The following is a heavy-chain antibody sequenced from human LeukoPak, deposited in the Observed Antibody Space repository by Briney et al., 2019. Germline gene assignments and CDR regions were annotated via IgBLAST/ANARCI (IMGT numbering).Heavy chain of an antibody. D-gene: IGHD4-23*01. CDR2: INHSGST. J-gene: IGHJ4*02. CDR1: GGSFSGYY. CDR3: ARVNGGIGPEYYFDY. Sequence: PSETLSLTCAVYGGSFSGYYWSWIRQPPGKGLEWIGEINHSGSTNYNPSLKSRVTISVDTSKNQFSLKLSSVTAADTAVYYCARVNGGIGPEYYFDYWGQGTLVTVSS. V-gene: IGHV4-34*01.